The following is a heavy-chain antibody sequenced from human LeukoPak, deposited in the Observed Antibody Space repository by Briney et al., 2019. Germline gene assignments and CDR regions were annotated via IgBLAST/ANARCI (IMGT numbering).Heavy chain of an antibody. Sequence: SVKVACKASGRTFSSYAISWVRQAPGQGLEWMGRIIPILGIANYAQKFQGRVTITADKSTSTAYMELSSLRSEDTAVYYCAKGSGSYYTNYYFDYWGQGTLVTVSS. J-gene: IGHJ4*02. D-gene: IGHD3-10*01. CDR2: IIPILGIA. CDR1: GRTFSSYA. V-gene: IGHV1-69*04. CDR3: AKGSGSYYTNYYFDY.